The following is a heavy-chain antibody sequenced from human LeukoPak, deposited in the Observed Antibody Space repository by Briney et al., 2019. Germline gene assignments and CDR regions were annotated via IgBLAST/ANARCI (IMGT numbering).Heavy chain of an antibody. V-gene: IGHV4-31*03. CDR1: GGSISSGGYY. J-gene: IGHJ2*01. CDR2: IYYSGST. D-gene: IGHD4-17*01. Sequence: SETLSLTCTVSGGSISSGGYYWSWIRQHPGKGLEWIGRIYYSGSTYYNPSLKSRVIILVDTSKNQFSLKLSSVTAADTAVYYCARRAMTTAREGYFDLWGRGTLVTVSS. CDR3: ARRAMTTAREGYFDL.